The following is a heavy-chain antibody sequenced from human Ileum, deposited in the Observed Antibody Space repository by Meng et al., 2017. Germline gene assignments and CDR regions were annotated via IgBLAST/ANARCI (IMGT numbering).Heavy chain of an antibody. CDR3: AREFYVDTAMVIDS. V-gene: IGHV4-30-4*01. CDR2: IYYDGNT. CDR1: GDSLTSVNTQ. Sequence: QVQLQESGPGLVKPSQTLSLPCTVSGDSLTSVNTQWSWIRQSPGKGPEYIGYIYYDGNTYYNPSLKSRLIISIDTSRNEFSLRLNSVTAADTAVYYCAREFYVDTAMVIDSWGQGTLVTVSS. D-gene: IGHD5-18*01. J-gene: IGHJ4*02.